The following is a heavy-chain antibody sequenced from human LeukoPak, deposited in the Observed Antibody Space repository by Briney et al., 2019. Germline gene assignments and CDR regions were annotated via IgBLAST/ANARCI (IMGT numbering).Heavy chain of an antibody. D-gene: IGHD2-2*01. CDR2: IKQDGSEK. V-gene: IGHV3-7*01. J-gene: IGHJ1*01. CDR3: ARGGYCSSTSCRNPKKYFQH. Sequence: PGGSLRLSCAASGFTFSSYWMSWVRQAPGKGLEWVANIKQDGSEKYYVDSVKGRFTISRDNAKNSLYLQMNSLRAEDTAVYYCARGGYCSSTSCRNPKKYFQHWGQGTLVTVSS. CDR1: GFTFSSYW.